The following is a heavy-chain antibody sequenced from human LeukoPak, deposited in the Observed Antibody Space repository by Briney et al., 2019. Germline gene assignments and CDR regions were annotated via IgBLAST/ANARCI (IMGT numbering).Heavy chain of an antibody. V-gene: IGHV3-43*02. D-gene: IGHD3-16*01. Sequence: GGSLRLSCAASGFTFDDYAMHWVRQAPGKGLEWVSLISGDGGSTYYADSVKGRFTISRDNSKNSLYLQMNSLRAEDTAVYYCAREWGQLGELDYWGQGTLVTVSS. CDR3: AREWGQLGELDY. CDR2: ISGDGGST. J-gene: IGHJ4*02. CDR1: GFTFDDYA.